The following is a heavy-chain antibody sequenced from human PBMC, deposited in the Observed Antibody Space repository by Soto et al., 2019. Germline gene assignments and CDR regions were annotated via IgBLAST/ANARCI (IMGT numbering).Heavy chain of an antibody. Sequence: SVKVSCKASGYTFISYGISWVRQAPGQGLEWMGRIIPILGIANYAQKFQGRVTITADKSTSTAYMELSSLRSEDTAVYYCARDERDIMATITWFDPWGQGTLVTVSS. D-gene: IGHD5-12*01. CDR3: ARDERDIMATITWFDP. J-gene: IGHJ5*02. V-gene: IGHV1-69*04. CDR1: GYTFISYG. CDR2: IIPILGIA.